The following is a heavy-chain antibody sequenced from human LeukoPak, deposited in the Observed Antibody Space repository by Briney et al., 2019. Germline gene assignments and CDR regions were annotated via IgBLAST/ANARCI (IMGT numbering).Heavy chain of an antibody. CDR1: GASVSASGYF. D-gene: IGHD4/OR15-4a*01. CDR2: LHYSGSA. J-gene: IGHJ3*02. CDR3: ARDWDGAFDFNTFDI. V-gene: IGHV4-39*07. Sequence: TSETLSLTCTVSGASVSASGYFWGWIRQPPGKGLEWIGTLHYSGSAYYNTSLRSRVTISVDTSKNQFSLKLNSVTSADTAIYYCARDWDGAFDFNTFDIWGLGTMVTVSS.